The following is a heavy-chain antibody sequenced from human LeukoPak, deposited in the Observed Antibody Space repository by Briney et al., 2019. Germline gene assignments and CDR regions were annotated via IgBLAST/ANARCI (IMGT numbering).Heavy chain of an antibody. CDR2: ISAYNGNT. CDR3: ARDRGIAVAGTVDY. J-gene: IGHJ4*02. Sequence: GPVKVSCKASGGTFSSYAISWVRQAPGQGLEWMGWISAYNGNTNYAQKLQGRVTMTTDTSTSTAYMELRSLRSGDTAVYYCARDRGIAVAGTVDYWGQGTLVTVSS. D-gene: IGHD6-19*01. CDR1: GGTFSSYA. V-gene: IGHV1-18*01.